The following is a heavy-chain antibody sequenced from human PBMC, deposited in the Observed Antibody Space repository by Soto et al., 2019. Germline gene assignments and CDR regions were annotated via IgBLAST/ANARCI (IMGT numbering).Heavy chain of an antibody. CDR1: GFTFSSYA. CDR3: AGESSGYGHYFDY. V-gene: IGHV3-30-3*01. J-gene: IGHJ4*02. CDR2: ISYDGSNK. D-gene: IGHD5-12*01. Sequence: GGSLRLSCAASGFTFSSYAMHWVRQAPGKGLEWVAVISYDGSNKYYAHSVKGRFTISRDNSKNTLYLQMNSLRAEDTAVYYCAGESSGYGHYFDYWGQGTLVTVSS.